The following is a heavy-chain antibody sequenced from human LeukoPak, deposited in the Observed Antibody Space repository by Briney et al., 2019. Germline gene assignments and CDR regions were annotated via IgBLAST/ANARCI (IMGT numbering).Heavy chain of an antibody. CDR1: GFTFSSYA. CDR2: ISYDGSNK. Sequence: GGPLRLYCAASGFTFSSYAMHWVRQDPGKGLEWVAVISYDGSNKYYADSVKGRFTISSDNSKNTLFLQMNSLRAEDTAVYYCARDKYPGSGSYYIFDYWGQGTLVTVSS. CDR3: ARDKYPGSGSYYIFDY. D-gene: IGHD1-26*01. J-gene: IGHJ4*02. V-gene: IGHV3-30-3*01.